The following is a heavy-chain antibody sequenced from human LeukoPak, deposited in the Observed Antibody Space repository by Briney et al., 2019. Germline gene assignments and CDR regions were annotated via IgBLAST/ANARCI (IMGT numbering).Heavy chain of an antibody. Sequence: GGPLRLSCTASGFIFNRNAMSWVRQAPGKGLEWVSAISGSGGTTYYADSVKGRFTISRDSSESTLYLQMNSLRAEDMAIYYCVKGEVYFDYWGQGTLVTVSS. CDR1: GFIFNRNA. CDR2: ISGSGGTT. J-gene: IGHJ4*02. CDR3: VKGEVYFDY. V-gene: IGHV3-23*01. D-gene: IGHD2-8*01.